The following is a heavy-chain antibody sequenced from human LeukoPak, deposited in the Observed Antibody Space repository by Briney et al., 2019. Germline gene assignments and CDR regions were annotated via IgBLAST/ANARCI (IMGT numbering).Heavy chain of an antibody. CDR1: GYSFTSYW. J-gene: IGHJ3*02. Sequence: GESLKISRKGSGYSFTSYWIGWVRQMPGKGLECMGIIYPGDSDTRYSPSFQGQVTISADKSISTAYLQWSSLKASDTAMYYCARLAVTTFGAFDIWGQGTMVTVSS. CDR3: ARLAVTTFGAFDI. D-gene: IGHD4-17*01. V-gene: IGHV5-51*01. CDR2: IYPGDSDT.